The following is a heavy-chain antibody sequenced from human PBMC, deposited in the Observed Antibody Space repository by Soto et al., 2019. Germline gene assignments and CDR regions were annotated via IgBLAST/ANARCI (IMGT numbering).Heavy chain of an antibody. D-gene: IGHD1-26*01. Sequence: EVQLVESGGGLVQPGGSLRLSCEASGFTLSTFWMSWVRQAPGKGLEWVASIKEDGSEKIYVDSVKGRFSISRDSAKNSLHLQMNYLRAQDAAIYYCASYRTLGCWGQGTPVTVSS. CDR2: IKEDGSEK. CDR3: ASYRTLGC. CDR1: GFTLSTFW. V-gene: IGHV3-7*03. J-gene: IGHJ4*02.